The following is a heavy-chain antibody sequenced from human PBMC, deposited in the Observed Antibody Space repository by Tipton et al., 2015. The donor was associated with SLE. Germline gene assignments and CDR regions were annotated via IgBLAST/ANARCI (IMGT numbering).Heavy chain of an antibody. J-gene: IGHJ1*01. CDR1: GFTFSSYG. Sequence: RSLRLSCAASGFTFSSYGMHWVRQAPGKGLEWVAVIWYDGSNKYYADSVKGRFTISRDNSKNTLYLQMNSLRAEDTAVYYCARGYSSVYPEYLQHWGQGSLVTVSS. V-gene: IGHV3-33*01. D-gene: IGHD3-22*01. CDR3: ARGYSSVYPEYLQH. CDR2: IWYDGSNK.